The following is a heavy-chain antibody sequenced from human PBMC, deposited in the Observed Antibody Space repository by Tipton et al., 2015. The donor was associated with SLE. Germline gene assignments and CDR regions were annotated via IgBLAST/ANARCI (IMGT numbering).Heavy chain of an antibody. Sequence: SLRLSCAASGFTFSSYEMNWVRQAPGRGLEWVSYISSSGSTIYYADSVKGRFTISRDNAKNSLYLQMNSLRAEDTAVYYCAILGRMGLGYWGQGTLVTVSS. V-gene: IGHV3-48*03. J-gene: IGHJ4*02. CDR2: ISSSGSTI. CDR1: GFTFSSYE. CDR3: AILGRMGLGY. D-gene: IGHD1-26*01.